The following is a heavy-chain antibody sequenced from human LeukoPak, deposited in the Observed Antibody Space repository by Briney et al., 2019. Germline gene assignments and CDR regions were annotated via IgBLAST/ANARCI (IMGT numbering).Heavy chain of an antibody. Sequence: PGGSLRLSCAASGFTFRSYWMHWVRQAPGKGLVWVSRMKSDGSTRYADSVKGRFTISRDNAKNTVSLQMNSLRAEDTGVYYCARAPSEIGGYYPEYFRHWGQGTLVTVSP. CDR2: MKSDGST. CDR1: GFTFRSYW. J-gene: IGHJ1*01. D-gene: IGHD3-22*01. CDR3: ARAPSEIGGYYPEYFRH. V-gene: IGHV3-74*01.